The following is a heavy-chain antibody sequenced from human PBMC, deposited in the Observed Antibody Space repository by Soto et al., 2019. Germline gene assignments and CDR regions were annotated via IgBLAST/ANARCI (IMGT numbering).Heavy chain of an antibody. V-gene: IGHV4-59*01. CDR2: IYYSGRT. CDR1: GGSISSYY. J-gene: IGHJ6*02. Sequence: QVQLQESGPGLVKPSETLSLTCTVSGGSISSYYWNWIRQPPGKGLEWIGYIYYSGRTNYNPSLKSRVTISLDTSKNQFSLKLSSVTAADTAVYYCASSNIAAAGFYYYGMDVWGRGTTVTVSS. D-gene: IGHD6-13*01. CDR3: ASSNIAAAGFYYYGMDV.